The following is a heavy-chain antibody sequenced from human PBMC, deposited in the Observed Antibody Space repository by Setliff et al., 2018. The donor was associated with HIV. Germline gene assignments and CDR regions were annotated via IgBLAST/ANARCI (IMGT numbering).Heavy chain of an antibody. CDR2: ISHSGNT. CDR3: ARDQRLPGVQPPYWYFDL. V-gene: IGHV4-34*01. Sequence: PSETLSLTCAVFGESFSNYHWNWFRQPPGGGLEWFGEISHSGNTDYNSSLKSRVTISVDTSKKQFSLEMRSLTAADTAIYYCARDQRLPGVQPPYWYFDLWGRGTLVTVS. D-gene: IGHD2-2*01. J-gene: IGHJ2*01. CDR1: GESFSNYH.